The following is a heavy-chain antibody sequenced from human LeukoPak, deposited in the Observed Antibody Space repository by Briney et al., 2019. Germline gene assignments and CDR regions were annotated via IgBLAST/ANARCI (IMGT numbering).Heavy chain of an antibody. CDR1: GMTFDRHG. CDR3: AKDTIFTVDPFDY. Sequence: GGSLRLSCLVSGMTFDRHGMHWVRQPPGKGLEWLAFIKYHGSKTEYEDSVKGRFTVSRDNSKNTLYLEMNSLRADDTAVYYCAKDTIFTVDPFDYWGQGTLVTVSS. D-gene: IGHD3-3*01. J-gene: IGHJ4*02. CDR2: IKYHGSKT. V-gene: IGHV3-30*02.